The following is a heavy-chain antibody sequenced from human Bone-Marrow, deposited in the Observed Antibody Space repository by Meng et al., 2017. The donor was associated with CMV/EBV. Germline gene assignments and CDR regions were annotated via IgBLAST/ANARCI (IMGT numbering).Heavy chain of an antibody. J-gene: IGHJ4*02. CDR2: ISVGGSTI. D-gene: IGHD2-2*01. Sequence: GGSLRLSCAASGFTFSSYEMNWVRQAPGKGLEWVSYISVGGSTIYYTDSVKGRFTISRDNAENRLYLQMSSLRAEDTGVYYCAKTGAAVRSYSDSWGQGTLVTVSS. V-gene: IGHV3-48*03. CDR3: AKTGAAVRSYSDS. CDR1: GFTFSSYE.